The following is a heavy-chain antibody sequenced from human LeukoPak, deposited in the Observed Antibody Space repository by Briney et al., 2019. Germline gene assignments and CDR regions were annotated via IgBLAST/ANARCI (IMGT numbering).Heavy chain of an antibody. J-gene: IGHJ6*03. D-gene: IGHD3-10*01. CDR1: GGSINSNY. V-gene: IGHV4-59*01. Sequence: SETLSLTCTVSGGSINSNYWSWIRQPPGKRLEWIGYIDYNGNTNYNPSLRGRVTISGGTSKSQFSLILTSVTAADTAVYYCAKEARIGRNFGSGTYYNPVRYYYYMDVWGKGTTVTISS. CDR2: IDYNGNT. CDR3: AKEARIGRNFGSGTYYNPVRYYYYMDV.